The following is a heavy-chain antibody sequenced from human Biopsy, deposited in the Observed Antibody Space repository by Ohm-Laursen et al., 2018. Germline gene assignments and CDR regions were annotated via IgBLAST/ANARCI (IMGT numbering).Heavy chain of an antibody. CDR2: IYDTGDT. V-gene: IGHV4-31*01. J-gene: IGHJ4*02. Sequence: SQTLSLTCSVSGGSINSGGHFWGWVRPSPGKGLEWIGYIYDTGDTYYNPSLMSLVSISADTSKNQVSLRLNSVTAADTAVYYCTRVRTFGGVIGGYYFDSWGQGILVTVSS. CDR3: TRVRTFGGVIGGYYFDS. D-gene: IGHD3-16*02. CDR1: GGSINSGGHF.